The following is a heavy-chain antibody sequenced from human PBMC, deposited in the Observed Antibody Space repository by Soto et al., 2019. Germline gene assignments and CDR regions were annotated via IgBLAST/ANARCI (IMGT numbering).Heavy chain of an antibody. CDR1: GFTFGDYA. Sequence: EVQLVESGGGLVQPGRSLRLSCTASGFTFGDYAMSWFRQAPGKGLEWVGFIRSKAYGGTTEYAASVKGRFTISRDDSKSIAYLQMNSLKTEDTAVYYCTRDTSYYDSSGYNFDYWGQGTLVTVSP. D-gene: IGHD3-22*01. CDR3: TRDTSYYDSSGYNFDY. V-gene: IGHV3-49*03. J-gene: IGHJ4*02. CDR2: IRSKAYGGTT.